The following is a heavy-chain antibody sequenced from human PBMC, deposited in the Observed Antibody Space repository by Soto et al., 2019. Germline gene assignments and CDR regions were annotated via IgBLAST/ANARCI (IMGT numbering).Heavy chain of an antibody. CDR1: GFTFSSYG. Sequence: QVQLVESGGGVVQPGRSLRLPCAASGFTFSSYGMHWVRQAPGKGLEWVAVISYDGSNKYYADSVKGRFTISRDNSKNTLYLQMNSLRAEDTAVYYCAKEAYGDYLDYWGQGTLVTVSS. V-gene: IGHV3-30*18. CDR3: AKEAYGDYLDY. D-gene: IGHD4-17*01. CDR2: ISYDGSNK. J-gene: IGHJ4*02.